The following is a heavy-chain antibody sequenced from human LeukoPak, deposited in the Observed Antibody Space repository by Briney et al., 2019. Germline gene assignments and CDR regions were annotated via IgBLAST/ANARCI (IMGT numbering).Heavy chain of an antibody. CDR3: AKDSWDYYGSGSYNGDY. V-gene: IGHV3-23*01. D-gene: IGHD3-10*01. Sequence: GGSLRLSCAASGFTFSTYAMNWARQAPGKGLEWVSGISGSGGRTYYSHSVEGRVTISRDNSKNTLYLQMNSLRAEDTAVYYCAKDSWDYYGSGSYNGDYWGQGTLVTVSS. J-gene: IGHJ4*02. CDR1: GFTFSTYA. CDR2: ISGSGGRT.